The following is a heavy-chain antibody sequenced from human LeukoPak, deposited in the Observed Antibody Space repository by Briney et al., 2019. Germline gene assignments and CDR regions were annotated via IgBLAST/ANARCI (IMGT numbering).Heavy chain of an antibody. Sequence: SETLSLTCTVSGGSISSSSYYWGWIRQPPGRGVGWIGSIYYSGTTYYNPSLKSRVTISVDTSKNQFSLKLSSVTAADTAVYYCARQRETSSGWYFYSWFDPWGQGTLVTVSS. CDR1: GGSISSSSYY. J-gene: IGHJ5*02. CDR3: ARQRETSSGWYFYSWFDP. D-gene: IGHD6-19*01. V-gene: IGHV4-39*01. CDR2: IYYSGTT.